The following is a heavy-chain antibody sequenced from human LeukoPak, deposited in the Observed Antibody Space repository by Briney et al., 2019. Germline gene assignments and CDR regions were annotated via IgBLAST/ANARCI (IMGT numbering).Heavy chain of an antibody. CDR1: GYTFTGYY. Sequence: ASVKVSCKASGYTFTGYYMHWVRQAPGQGLEWMGRIIPILGIANYAQKFQGRVTITAGKSTSTAYMELSSLRSEDTAVYYCASYDSSGYPSWGQGTLVTVSS. CDR3: ASYDSSGYPS. D-gene: IGHD3-22*01. CDR2: IIPILGIA. V-gene: IGHV1-69*02. J-gene: IGHJ5*02.